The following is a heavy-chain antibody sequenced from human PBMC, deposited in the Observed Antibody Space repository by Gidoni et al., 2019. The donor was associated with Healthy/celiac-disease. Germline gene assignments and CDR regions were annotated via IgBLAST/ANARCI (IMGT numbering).Heavy chain of an antibody. V-gene: IGHV4-39*01. J-gene: IGHJ4*02. CDR1: GGSISSSSYY. Sequence: QLQLQESGPGLVKPSETLSLTCTVSGGSISSSSYYWGWIRQPPGKGLEWIGSIYYSGSTYYNPSLKSRVTISVDTSKNQFSLKLSSVTAADTAVYYCASIRRFLEWSPHFDYWGQGTLVTVSS. D-gene: IGHD3-3*01. CDR2: IYYSGST. CDR3: ASIRRFLEWSPHFDY.